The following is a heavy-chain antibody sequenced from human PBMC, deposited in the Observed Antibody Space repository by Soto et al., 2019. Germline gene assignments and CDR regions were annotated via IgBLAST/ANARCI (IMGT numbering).Heavy chain of an antibody. CDR3: ARLPQDYYYHGMAV. CDR1: GYSFSTFW. Sequence: GESLKISCKGSGYSFSTFWIGWVRQMPGKGLEWMGIIYPSDSDTRYSPSFQGQVTISADKSSRTAYLQWSSLKASDSAMYYCARLPQDYYYHGMAVWGQGNKVTVSS. CDR2: IYPSDSDT. J-gene: IGHJ6*02. V-gene: IGHV5-51*01.